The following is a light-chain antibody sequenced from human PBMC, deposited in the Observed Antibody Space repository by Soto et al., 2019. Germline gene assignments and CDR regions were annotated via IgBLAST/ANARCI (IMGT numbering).Light chain of an antibody. CDR1: QSLNNY. J-gene: IGKJ3*01. V-gene: IGKV3-11*01. Sequence: EIVLTQSPATLSLSPGARATLSCRASQSLNNYLAWYQQKPGQAPRLLIYDASERATGVPARFSGSGSGTDFTLTTSSLEPEDFAVYYCQQRYNWPRFSFGPGTKLDIK. CDR3: QQRYNWPRFS. CDR2: DAS.